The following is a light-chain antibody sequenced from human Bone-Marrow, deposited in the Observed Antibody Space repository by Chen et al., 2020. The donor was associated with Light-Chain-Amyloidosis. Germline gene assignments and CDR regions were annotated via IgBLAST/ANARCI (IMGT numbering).Light chain of an antibody. J-gene: IGLJ1*01. CDR1: SGDVGTYNY. CDR2: AVS. Sequence: QSALTQPASVSGSPGQSLTISCTGTSGDVGTYNYVSWYQQHPGKAPKVMIDAVSNRPSGVSNRFSGSKSGNTASLTISGLQAEDEADYYCSSFTSSSSYVFGPGTKVTVL. V-gene: IGLV2-14*03. CDR3: SSFTSSSSYV.